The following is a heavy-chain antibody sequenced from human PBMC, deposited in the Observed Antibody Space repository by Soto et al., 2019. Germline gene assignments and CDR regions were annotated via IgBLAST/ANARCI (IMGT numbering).Heavy chain of an antibody. V-gene: IGHV4-59*08. CDR1: GGSISSYY. CDR2: IYYSGST. Sequence: SETLSLTCTVSGGSISSYYWSWIRQPPGKGLEWIGYIYYSGSTNYNPSLKSRVTISVDTSKNQFSLKLSSVTAADTAVYYCARTTGGYNWNDDAFDIWGQGTMVTVSS. J-gene: IGHJ3*02. D-gene: IGHD1-20*01. CDR3: ARTTGGYNWNDDAFDI.